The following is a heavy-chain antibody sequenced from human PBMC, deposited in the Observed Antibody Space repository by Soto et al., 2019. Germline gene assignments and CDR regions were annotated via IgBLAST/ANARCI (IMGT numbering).Heavy chain of an antibody. Sequence: QVQLVESGGGVVQPGRSLRLSCAASGFTFSSYGMHWVRQAPGKGLEWVAVISYDGSNKYYADSVKGRFTISRDNSKNPLYLQMNRLRAEDTAVYYCARDNEEYYYDSSGDPTGDYWGQGTLVTVSS. CDR1: GFTFSSYG. D-gene: IGHD3-22*01. J-gene: IGHJ4*02. CDR2: ISYDGSNK. CDR3: ARDNEEYYYDSSGDPTGDY. V-gene: IGHV3-30*03.